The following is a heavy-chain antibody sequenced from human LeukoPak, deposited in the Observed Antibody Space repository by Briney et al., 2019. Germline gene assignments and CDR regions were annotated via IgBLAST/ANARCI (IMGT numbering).Heavy chain of an antibody. D-gene: IGHD2-2*01. V-gene: IGHV3-21*01. Sequence: GGSLRLSCAASGFTFSSYSMNWVRQAPGKGLEWVSSISSSSYIYYADSVKGRFTISRDNAKNSLYLQMNSLRAEDTAVYYCARDLGYCSSTSCYPPLGYWGQGTLVTVSS. CDR1: GFTFSSYS. J-gene: IGHJ4*02. CDR3: ARDLGYCSSTSCYPPLGY. CDR2: ISSSSYI.